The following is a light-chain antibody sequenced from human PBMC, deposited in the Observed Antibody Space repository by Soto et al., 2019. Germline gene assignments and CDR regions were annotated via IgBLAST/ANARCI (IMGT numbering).Light chain of an antibody. Sequence: IVLTQSPGTLSLSPGATATLSWRSSQTIVITYVAWYQQKPGQAPRLLIYDASNRATGIPARFSGSGSGTDFTLTISSLEPEDFAVYYCQQRSNWPPWTFGQGTKVDIK. CDR3: QQRSNWPPWT. V-gene: IGKV3-11*01. CDR2: DAS. CDR1: QTIVITY. J-gene: IGKJ1*01.